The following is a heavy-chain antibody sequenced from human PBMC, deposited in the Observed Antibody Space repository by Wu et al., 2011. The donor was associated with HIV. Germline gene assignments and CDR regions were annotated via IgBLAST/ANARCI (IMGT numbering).Heavy chain of an antibody. CDR3: ARGPPQRITTRYWYFDL. D-gene: IGHD3-3*01. Sequence: QVQLQQWGAGLLKPSETLSLTCAVYGGSFSGYYWSWIRQPPGKGLEWIGEINHSGSTNYNPSLKSRVTISVDTSKNQFSLKLSSVTAADTAVYYCARGPPQRITTRYWYFDLWGLAPWSLSP. J-gene: IGHJ2*01. CDR2: INHSGST. V-gene: IGHV4-34*01. CDR1: GGSFSGYY.